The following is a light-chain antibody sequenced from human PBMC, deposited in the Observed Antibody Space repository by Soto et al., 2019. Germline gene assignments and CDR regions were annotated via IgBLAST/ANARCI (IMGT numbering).Light chain of an antibody. CDR3: QQSYNAAYT. Sequence: DIQMTQSPSSLSMSVGDRVTITCRASQNIGTSLNWYQMKLGRAPKLLIYSASTLQSGAPSRFSGGGSGTDFTLTINSLQPEDFATYSCQQSYNAAYTFGQGTMLEIK. CDR1: QNIGTS. J-gene: IGKJ2*01. CDR2: SAS. V-gene: IGKV1-39*01.